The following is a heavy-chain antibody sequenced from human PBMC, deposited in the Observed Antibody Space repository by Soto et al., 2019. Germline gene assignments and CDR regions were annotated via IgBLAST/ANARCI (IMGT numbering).Heavy chain of an antibody. D-gene: IGHD6-19*01. CDR1: GFTFSSYS. CDR2: ISSSSSYI. J-gene: IGHJ4*02. CDR3: ARDQSIAVAAID. V-gene: IGHV3-21*01. Sequence: GSLRLSCAASGFTFSSYSMNWVRQAPGKGLEWVSSISSSSSYIYYADSVKGRFTISRDNAKNSLYLQMNSLRAEDTAVYYCARDQSIAVAAIDWGQGTLVTVSS.